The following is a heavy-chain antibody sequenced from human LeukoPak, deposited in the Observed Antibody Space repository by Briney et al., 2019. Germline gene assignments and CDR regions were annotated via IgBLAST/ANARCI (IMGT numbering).Heavy chain of an antibody. J-gene: IGHJ4*02. CDR1: GFTFSSYS. Sequence: GGSLRLSCAASGFTFSSYSMNWVRQAPGKGLEWVSSISSSSSYIYYADSVKGRFTISRDNAKNSLYLQMNSLRAEDTAVYYCARVVTGTIYYFDYWGQGTLVTVSS. CDR2: ISSSSSYI. CDR3: ARVVTGTIYYFDY. D-gene: IGHD1-20*01. V-gene: IGHV3-21*01.